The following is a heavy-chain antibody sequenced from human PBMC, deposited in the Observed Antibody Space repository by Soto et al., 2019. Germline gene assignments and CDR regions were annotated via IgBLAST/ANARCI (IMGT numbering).Heavy chain of an antibody. V-gene: IGHV3-30*03. CDR2: ISNDGSKK. D-gene: IGHD6-19*01. CDR1: GFVFSNYG. J-gene: IGHJ4*02. CDR3: ARDVAMPSGLGLGY. Sequence: QVQVVESGGGVVQPGRSLRLSCAASGFVFSNYGIHWVRQAPGKGLEWVAFISNDGSKKYYGDSVKVRFTISRDNSENTVYLQMTSLRPDDTAVFYCARDVAMPSGLGLGYWGQGTLVTVSS.